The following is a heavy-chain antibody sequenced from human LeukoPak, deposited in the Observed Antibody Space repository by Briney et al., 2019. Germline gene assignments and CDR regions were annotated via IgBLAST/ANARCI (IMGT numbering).Heavy chain of an antibody. D-gene: IGHD6-13*01. CDR2: IYYSGST. J-gene: IGHJ4*02. V-gene: IGHV4-39*01. CDR1: GGSIGSSSYY. Sequence: SSEALSLTCTVSGGSIGSSSYYRAWIRQPPGKGLEWIGSIYYSGSTFYSPSLKSRVTLSVDTSKNQFSLKLSSVTAADTAVYFCSRETTSTSWYWGQGTLVTVSS. CDR3: SRETTSTSWY.